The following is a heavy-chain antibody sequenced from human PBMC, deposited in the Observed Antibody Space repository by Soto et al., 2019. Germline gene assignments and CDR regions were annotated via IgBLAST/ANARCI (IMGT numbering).Heavy chain of an antibody. CDR3: ARRLGYCSGGSCYFLIDY. CDR2: IYHSGST. V-gene: IGHV4-4*02. CDR1: GGSISSSNW. J-gene: IGHJ4*02. D-gene: IGHD2-15*01. Sequence: PSETLSLTCAVSGGSISSSNWWSWVRQPPGKGLEWIGEIYHSGSTNYNPSLKSRVTISVDKSKNQFSLKLSSVTAADTAVYYCARRLGYCSGGSCYFLIDYWGQGTLVTVSS.